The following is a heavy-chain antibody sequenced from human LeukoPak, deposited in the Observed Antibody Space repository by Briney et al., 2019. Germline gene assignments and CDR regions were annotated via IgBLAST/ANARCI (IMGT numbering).Heavy chain of an antibody. V-gene: IGHV4-34*01. CDR2: INHSGST. J-gene: IGHJ4*02. D-gene: IGHD3-3*01. CDR3: ARGRGVFGVSH. CDR1: GGSFSGYY. Sequence: PETLSLTCAVYGGSFSGYYWSWIRQPPGKGLEWIGEINHSGSTNYNPSLKSRVTISVDTSKNQFSLKLSSVTAADTAVYYCARGRGVFGVSHWGQGTLVTVSS.